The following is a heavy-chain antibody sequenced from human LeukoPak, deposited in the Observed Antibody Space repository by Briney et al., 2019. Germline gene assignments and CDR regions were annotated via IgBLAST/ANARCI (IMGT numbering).Heavy chain of an antibody. CDR2: ISYDGSNK. CDR3: ARGGFCDSTSCYALDY. J-gene: IGHJ4*02. Sequence: GGSLRLSCAASGFTFSSYAMHWVRQAPGKGLEWVAVISYDGSNKFYADSVKGRFTISRDNSKNTLYLQMNSLRAEDTAVYYCARGGFCDSTSCYALDYWGQGTLVTVSS. V-gene: IGHV3-30-3*01. D-gene: IGHD2-2*01. CDR1: GFTFSSYA.